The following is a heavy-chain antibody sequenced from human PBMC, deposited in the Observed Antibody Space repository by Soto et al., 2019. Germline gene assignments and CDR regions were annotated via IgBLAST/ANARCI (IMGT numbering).Heavy chain of an antibody. J-gene: IGHJ4*02. Sequence: GGSLRLCCAASGFTCSGSAMHWVRQASGKGLEWVGRVRSKANSYATAYAASVKGRFTISRDDSKNTADLQMNSLKTEDTAVYYCTRTSSSRYRDDYWGQGTLVTVSS. CDR3: TRTSSSRYRDDY. D-gene: IGHD6-13*01. V-gene: IGHV3-73*01. CDR1: GFTCSGSA. CDR2: VRSKANSYAT.